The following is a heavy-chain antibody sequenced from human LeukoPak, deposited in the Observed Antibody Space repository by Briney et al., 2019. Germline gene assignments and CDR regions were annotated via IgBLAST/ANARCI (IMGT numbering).Heavy chain of an antibody. CDR1: GFTFSSYW. CDR3: ARDPEWLLYRYLDY. J-gene: IGHJ4*02. Sequence: PGGSLRLSCAASGFTFSSYWMHWVRQAPGKGLVWVSRINSDGSSTSYADSVKGRCTISRDNAKNTLYLQMNSLRAEDTAVYYCARDPEWLLYRYLDYWGQGTLVTVSS. D-gene: IGHD3-3*01. CDR2: INSDGSST. V-gene: IGHV3-74*01.